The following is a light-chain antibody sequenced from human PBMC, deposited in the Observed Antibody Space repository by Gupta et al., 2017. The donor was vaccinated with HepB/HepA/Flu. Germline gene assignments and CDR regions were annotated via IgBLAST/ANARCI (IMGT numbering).Light chain of an antibody. Sequence: EIVLTQSPATLSLSPGERATLSCRASQSVSSYLAWYQQKPGQAPRLLFYDASKRAPGTPARFSGSGSGTDFTLTISSLDPEDFAVYYCQQRSNWFLFTFGPGTKVEIK. J-gene: IGKJ3*01. CDR3: QQRSNWFLFT. CDR2: DAS. CDR1: QSVSSY. V-gene: IGKV3-11*01.